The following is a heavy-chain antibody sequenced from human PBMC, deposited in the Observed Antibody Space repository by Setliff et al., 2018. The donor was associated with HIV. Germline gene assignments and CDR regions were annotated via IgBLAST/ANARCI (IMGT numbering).Heavy chain of an antibody. CDR3: ALLWPFDY. CDR2: INQDGSVK. J-gene: IGHJ4*02. V-gene: IGHV3-7*03. CDR1: GFIFSDFW. Sequence: GGSLRLSCAASGFIFSDFWMTWVRRAPGKGLEWVANINQDGSVKYYMDSVKGRFSISRDNADNSLYLRMDSLRGEDTAIYYCALLWPFDYWGQGALVTVSS. D-gene: IGHD3-10*01.